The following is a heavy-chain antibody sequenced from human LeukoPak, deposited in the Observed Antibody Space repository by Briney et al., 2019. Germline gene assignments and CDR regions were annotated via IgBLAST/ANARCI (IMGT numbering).Heavy chain of an antibody. D-gene: IGHD6-19*01. CDR1: GFTFSCYS. J-gene: IGHJ4*02. CDR3: ARLFTVTGTLVGDY. CDR2: ISSSSYI. V-gene: IGHV3-21*01. Sequence: PGGSLRLSCAASGFTFSCYSMNWVRQAPGKGLEWVSSISSSSYIYYADSVKGRFTISRDNAKNSLYLQMNSLRAEDTAVYYCARLFTVTGTLVGDYWGQGTLVTVSS.